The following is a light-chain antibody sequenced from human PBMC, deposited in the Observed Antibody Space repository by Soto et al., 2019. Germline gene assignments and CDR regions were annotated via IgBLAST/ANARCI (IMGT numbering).Light chain of an antibody. Sequence: QSALTQPASVSGSPGQSITISCTGTSSDIGGYNYVSWHQQHPGKAPKLMIYEVSNRPSGVSNRFSGSKSGNTASLTISGLQAEDEADYYCNSYTSSSTWVFGGGTKVTVL. CDR1: SSDIGGYNY. J-gene: IGLJ3*02. CDR3: NSYTSSSTWV. CDR2: EVS. V-gene: IGLV2-14*01.